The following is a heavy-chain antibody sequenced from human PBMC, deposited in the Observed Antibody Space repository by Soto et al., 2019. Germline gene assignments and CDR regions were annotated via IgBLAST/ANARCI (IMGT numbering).Heavy chain of an antibody. V-gene: IGHV3-72*01. CDR3: TRGYSSVSIYAFDV. CDR1: RFTFSDQY. D-gene: IGHD2-21*01. Sequence: EVEMVESGGGLVQPGGSLRLSCAASRFTFSDQYIDWVRQAPGKGLEWVGRIANKAHSYTTEYAASVKGRFTISRDESKNSVSLEMNSLKTEDTAVYHCTRGYSSVSIYAFDVWGQGTTVTVSS. CDR2: IANKAHSYTT. J-gene: IGHJ3*01.